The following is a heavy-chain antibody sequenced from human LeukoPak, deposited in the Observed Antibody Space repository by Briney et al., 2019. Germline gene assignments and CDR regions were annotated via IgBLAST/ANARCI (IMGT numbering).Heavy chain of an antibody. CDR3: AKDASVIDYTSDAY. D-gene: IGHD3-16*01. J-gene: IGHJ4*02. Sequence: ASVKVSCKASGYTFTNYYIHSVRQAPGQGLEWMGWINPNSGGTNYAQKFQGRVTMTRDTSISTAYMELSRLTSDDTAVYYCAKDASVIDYTSDAYWGQGTLVTVSS. V-gene: IGHV1-2*02. CDR2: INPNSGGT. CDR1: GYTFTNYY.